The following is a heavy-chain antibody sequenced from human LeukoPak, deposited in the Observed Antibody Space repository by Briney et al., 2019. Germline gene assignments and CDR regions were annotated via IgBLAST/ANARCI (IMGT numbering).Heavy chain of an antibody. Sequence: GASVKVSCKASGYTFTGYYMHWVRQAPGQGLEWMGWINPNSGGTNYAQKFQGRVTMTRDTSISTAYMELSRLRSDDTAVYYCARERLYVSENVYYFDYWGQGTLVTVSS. CDR1: GYTFTGYY. CDR3: ARERLYVSENVYYFDY. D-gene: IGHD3-10*01. J-gene: IGHJ4*02. V-gene: IGHV1-2*02. CDR2: INPNSGGT.